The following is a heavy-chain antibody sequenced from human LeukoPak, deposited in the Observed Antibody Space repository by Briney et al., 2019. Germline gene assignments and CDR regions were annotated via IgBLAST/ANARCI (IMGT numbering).Heavy chain of an antibody. V-gene: IGHV3-53*01. CDR3: AREASGTYGADY. CDR2: IYSGGST. Sequence: GGSLRLSCAVSGFTVRNNYMSWVRQAPGKGLEWVSVIYSGGSTYCADSVRGRFTISRDNSKNTLYLQMNSLRAEDTAVYYCAREASGTYGADYWGQGTLVTVSS. D-gene: IGHD1-1*01. CDR1: GFTVRNNY. J-gene: IGHJ4*02.